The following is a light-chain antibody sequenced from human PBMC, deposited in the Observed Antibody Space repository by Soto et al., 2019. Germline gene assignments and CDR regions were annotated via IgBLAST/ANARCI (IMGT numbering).Light chain of an antibody. CDR1: SSDVGGYNY. J-gene: IGLJ2*01. Sequence: QSVLTQPPSASGSPGQSVTISCTGTSSDVGGYNYVSWYQQHPGKAPKLMIYEVNKRPSGVPDRFSASKSGNTASLTVSGLQAEDEADYYCPSYAGNNNLGVFGGGTKVTVL. CDR3: PSYAGNNNLGV. CDR2: EVN. V-gene: IGLV2-8*01.